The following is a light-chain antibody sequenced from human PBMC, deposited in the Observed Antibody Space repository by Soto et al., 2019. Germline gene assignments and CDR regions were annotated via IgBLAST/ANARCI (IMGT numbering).Light chain of an antibody. J-gene: IGKJ1*01. CDR1: QDIGSD. CDR2: AAS. CDR3: LHDHTYPWT. Sequence: IQMTQSPSSLSAIAGDRVTIACRASQDIGSDLGWYQQMPGKAPKLLIFAASTLQSGVSSRFSGSGSGTHFTLTIGNLQPEDAATYYCLHDHTYPWTFGQGTKVEVK. V-gene: IGKV1-6*01.